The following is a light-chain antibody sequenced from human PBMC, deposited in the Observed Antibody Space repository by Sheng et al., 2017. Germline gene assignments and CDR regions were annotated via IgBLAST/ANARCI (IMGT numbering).Light chain of an antibody. V-gene: IGLV1-40*01. Sequence: QSVLTQPPSVSGAPGQRVTISCTGSSSNIGANYDVHWYQHLPGTAPKLLIYGDSHRPSGVPDRFSGSKSGTSASLAITGLQADDEADYYCQSYDSSLSGWVFGGGTKLTVL. CDR1: SSNIGANYD. CDR3: QSYDSSLSGWV. CDR2: GDS. J-gene: IGLJ3*02.